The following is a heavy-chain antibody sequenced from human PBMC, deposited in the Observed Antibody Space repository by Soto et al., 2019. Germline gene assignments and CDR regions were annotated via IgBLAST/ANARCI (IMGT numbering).Heavy chain of an antibody. D-gene: IGHD3-10*01. Sequence: QVQLVQSGAEVKKPGSSVKVSCKASGGTFRSYTISWVRQAPGQGLEWMRRIIPIHGIANYAQKFQGRVTITTDKDTSTAYMELSSLRSEARAGSYCASLMSSGYYYGMDVWGQGTTVPVSS. CDR2: IIPIHGIA. V-gene: IGHV1-69*02. CDR3: ASLMSSGYYYGMDV. J-gene: IGHJ6*02. CDR1: GGTFRSYT.